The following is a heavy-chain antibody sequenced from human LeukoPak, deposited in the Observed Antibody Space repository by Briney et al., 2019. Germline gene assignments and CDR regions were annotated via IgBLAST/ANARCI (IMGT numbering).Heavy chain of an antibody. J-gene: IGHJ4*02. CDR3: ARELWYSSSWTLDY. V-gene: IGHV3-21*01. Sequence: GGSLRLSCAASGFTFSSYSMNWVRQAPGKGLEWVSSISSSSSYIYYAYSVKGRFTVSRDNAKNSLYLQMNRLRAEDTAVYYCARELWYSSSWTLDYWGQGTLVTVSS. CDR2: ISSSSSYI. D-gene: IGHD6-13*01. CDR1: GFTFSSYS.